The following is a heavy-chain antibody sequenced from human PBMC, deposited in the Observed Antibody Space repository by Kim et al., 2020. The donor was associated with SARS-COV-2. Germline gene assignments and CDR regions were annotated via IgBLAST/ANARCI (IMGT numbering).Heavy chain of an antibody. D-gene: IGHD2-15*01. CDR3: ASITSPRYCSGGSCSPNFDY. J-gene: IGHJ4*02. V-gene: IGHV3-30*07. Sequence: RFTISRDNSKNTLYLQMNSLRAEDTAVYYCASITSPRYCSGGSCSPNFDYWGQGTLVTVSS.